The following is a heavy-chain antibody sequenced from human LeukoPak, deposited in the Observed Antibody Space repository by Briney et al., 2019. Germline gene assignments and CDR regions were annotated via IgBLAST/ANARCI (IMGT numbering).Heavy chain of an antibody. CDR3: ARLSAMVRGPEDIFYFEY. J-gene: IGHJ4*02. CDR1: GFLFSSYW. V-gene: IGHV3-7*01. Sequence: GGSLRLSCAPSGFLFSSYWMPWARKAPGKGLEWAANIKEDGSDNNYVDSLKGRYTISRDHAKNSLYLQMDSLRAEDTAVYYCARLSAMVRGPEDIFYFEYWGLGTLVTVSS. D-gene: IGHD3-10*01. CDR2: IKEDGSDN.